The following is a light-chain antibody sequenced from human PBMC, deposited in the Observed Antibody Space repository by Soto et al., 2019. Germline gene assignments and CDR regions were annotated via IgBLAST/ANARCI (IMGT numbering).Light chain of an antibody. CDR1: QSISSW. Sequence: IQMTQSPSTLSASVGDRVTMTCRASQSISSWLSWYHQKPGKAPKLLIYDASSLESGVPSRFSGRGSGTEFTLTISSLQPDDFAPYYCQQYNSYWTFGQGTKVDI. CDR3: QQYNSYWT. CDR2: DAS. J-gene: IGKJ1*01. V-gene: IGKV1-5*01.